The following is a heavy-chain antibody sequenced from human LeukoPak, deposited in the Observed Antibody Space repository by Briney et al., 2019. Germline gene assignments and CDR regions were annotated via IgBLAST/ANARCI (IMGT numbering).Heavy chain of an antibody. CDR3: ARNGAPVVTAITPYYYYMDV. CDR1: GFTFINYW. Sequence: GGSLRLSCAASGFTFINYWMSWVRQAPGKGLEWVCNIKQDGGGKYYVDSVKGLFTISRDNAKNSLYLQINSLRAEDTAVYYCARNGAPVVTAITPYYYYMDVWGKGTTVTVCS. J-gene: IGHJ6*03. CDR2: IKQDGGGK. D-gene: IGHD2-21*02. V-gene: IGHV3-7*01.